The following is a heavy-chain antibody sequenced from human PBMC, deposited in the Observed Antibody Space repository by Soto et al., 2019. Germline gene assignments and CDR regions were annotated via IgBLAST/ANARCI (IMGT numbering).Heavy chain of an antibody. Sequence: GGSLRLSCAASGFTFSSYAMSWVRQAPGKGLEWVSAISDSGGSLYYADSVKGRFTISRDNAKNTLYMQMNSLRAEDTAVYYCARGAPRGSSRYYDDFDIWGQGTMVTPSS. J-gene: IGHJ3*02. CDR3: ARGAPRGSSRYYDDFDI. D-gene: IGHD3-22*01. CDR2: ISDSGGSL. V-gene: IGHV3-23*01. CDR1: GFTFSSYA.